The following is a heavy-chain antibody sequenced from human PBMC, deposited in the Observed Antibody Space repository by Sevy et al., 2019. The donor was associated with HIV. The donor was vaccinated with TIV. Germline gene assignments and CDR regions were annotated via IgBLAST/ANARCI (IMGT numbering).Heavy chain of an antibody. Sequence: SETLSLTCAVYGGSFSGYYWSWIRQPPGKGLEWIGEINHSGSTNYNPSLKSRVTISVDTSKNQFSLKLSSVTAADTAMYYCARFPTVIRAFDIWGQGTMVTVSS. CDR3: ARFPTVIRAFDI. J-gene: IGHJ3*02. V-gene: IGHV4-34*01. D-gene: IGHD4-4*01. CDR1: GGSFSGYY. CDR2: INHSGST.